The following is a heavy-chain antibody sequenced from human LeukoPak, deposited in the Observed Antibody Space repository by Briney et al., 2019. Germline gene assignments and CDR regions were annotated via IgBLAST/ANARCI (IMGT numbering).Heavy chain of an antibody. CDR3: ARDVRQTGIAAAGTNWFDP. Sequence: PSQTLSLTCTVSGXAISSGGYYWSWIRQHPGKGLEWIGYIYYSGSTYYNPSLKSRVTISVDTSKNQFSLKLSSVTAADTAVYYCARDVRQTGIAAAGTNWFDPWGQGTLVTVSS. CDR1: GXAISSGGYY. J-gene: IGHJ5*02. CDR2: IYYSGST. D-gene: IGHD6-13*01. V-gene: IGHV4-31*03.